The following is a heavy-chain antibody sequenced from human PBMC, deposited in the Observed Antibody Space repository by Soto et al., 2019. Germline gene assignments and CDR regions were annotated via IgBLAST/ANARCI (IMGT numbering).Heavy chain of an antibody. CDR3: ARGVTVFGLVSRFWFDP. V-gene: IGHV4-30-4*01. CDR1: GGSISSGDYS. CDR2: IYNSGIT. Sequence: SETLSLTCTVSGGSISSGDYSWSWVRQSPGKGLEWIGHIYNSGITYYNPSLKSRVVISIDTSRNQFSLRLNSLTAADRAVYFCARGVTVFGLVSRFWFDPWGQGTVVTVS. D-gene: IGHD3-3*01. J-gene: IGHJ5*02.